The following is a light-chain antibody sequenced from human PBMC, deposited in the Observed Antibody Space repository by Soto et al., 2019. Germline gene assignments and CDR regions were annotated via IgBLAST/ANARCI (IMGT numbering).Light chain of an antibody. CDR2: GAS. Sequence: DIVLTQSPGTLSLSPGERATLSCRASQSVSSSYLAWYQQKPGQAHRLLIYGASSRATGIPDRFSGSGSGTDFTLTISRLEPEDFAVYYCQKYSPITFGQGTRRAIK. CDR3: QKYSPIT. V-gene: IGKV3-20*01. J-gene: IGKJ5*01. CDR1: QSVSSSY.